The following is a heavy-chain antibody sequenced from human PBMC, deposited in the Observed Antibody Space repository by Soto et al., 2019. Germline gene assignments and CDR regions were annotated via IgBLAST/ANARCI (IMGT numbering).Heavy chain of an antibody. CDR2: IFHTGAT. CDR3: ARRRIVPTTNFDY. CDR1: GGSITSSSFY. D-gene: IGHD1-26*01. J-gene: IGHJ4*02. V-gene: IGHV4-39*01. Sequence: SETLSLTCTVSGGSITSSSFYWGWIRQPPGKGLEWIGHIFHTGATYYNPTLKSRLRMSVDTSKNQFSLNLSSVTATDTAVYYCARRRIVPTTNFDYWGQGTLVTVSS.